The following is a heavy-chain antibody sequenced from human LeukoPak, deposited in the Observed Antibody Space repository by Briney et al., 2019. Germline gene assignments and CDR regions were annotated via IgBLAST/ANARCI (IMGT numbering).Heavy chain of an antibody. CDR2: IRGDGGDT. D-gene: IGHD3-10*01. V-gene: IGHV3-74*01. Sequence: GGSLRLSCTVSGFTFSNYWMHWVRQAPGKGLVWVSRIRGDGGDTNYADSVKGRFTVSRDNAKDTLYLQMNSLTTEDTAVYFCARDRVLGSGSSDYWGQGTLVTVSS. CDR1: GFTFSNYW. CDR3: ARDRVLGSGSSDY. J-gene: IGHJ4*02.